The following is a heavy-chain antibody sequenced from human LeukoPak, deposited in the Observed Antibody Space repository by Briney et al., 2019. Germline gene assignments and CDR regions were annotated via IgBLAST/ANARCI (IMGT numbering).Heavy chain of an antibody. J-gene: IGHJ4*02. Sequence: PGRSLRLSCAASGFSFSNYGMHWVRQAPGKGLEWVAVISYDGSNIQYVDAVKGRFTISRDNSKNTLYLEMSSLRVEDTAVYYCVYCSGGDCYSTVRGWTNWGQGTLVIVSS. CDR1: GFSFSNYG. CDR3: VYCSGGDCYSTVRGWTN. V-gene: IGHV3-30*03. CDR2: ISYDGSNI. D-gene: IGHD2-15*01.